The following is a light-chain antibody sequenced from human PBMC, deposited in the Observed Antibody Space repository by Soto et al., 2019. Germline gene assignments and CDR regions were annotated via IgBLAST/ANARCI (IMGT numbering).Light chain of an antibody. CDR1: SSDVGAYNY. CDR3: SSDAGSNNYV. CDR2: EVA. V-gene: IGLV2-8*01. Sequence: QSVLTQPPSASGSPGQSVTISCTGTSSDVGAYNYVSWYQQHPGKAPKLMIYEVAKRPSGVPDRFSGSKSGNTASLTVSGLQAEDEADYFCSSDAGSNNYVFGPGTKLTVL. J-gene: IGLJ1*01.